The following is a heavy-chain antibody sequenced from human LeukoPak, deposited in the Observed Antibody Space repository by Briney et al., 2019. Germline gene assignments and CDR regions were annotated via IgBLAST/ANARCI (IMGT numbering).Heavy chain of an antibody. CDR1: GFTFSRYE. CDR2: ISYDGSNK. V-gene: IGHV3-30*04. D-gene: IGHD2-15*01. Sequence: GGSLRLSCIASGFTFSRYEMNWVRQAPGKGLEWVAVISYDGSNKYYADSVKGRFTISRDNAKNTLYLQMNSLRAGDTAVYYCASTPNGVAAIYFDYWGQGTLVTVSS. CDR3: ASTPNGVAAIYFDY. J-gene: IGHJ4*02.